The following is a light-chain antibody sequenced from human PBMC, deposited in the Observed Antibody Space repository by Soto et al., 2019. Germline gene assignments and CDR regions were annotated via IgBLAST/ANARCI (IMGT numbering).Light chain of an antibody. J-gene: IGKJ2*01. CDR1: QSISDT. Sequence: EIVMTQSPATLSVSPGGRATLSCRASQSISDTLAWYQQKPGQAPRLLIHGASTRATGFPARFSGSGSGTDFTLTINSVQIEDVAVYYCQQYYRVPYTFGQGTKL. V-gene: IGKV3-15*01. CDR3: QQYYRVPYT. CDR2: GAS.